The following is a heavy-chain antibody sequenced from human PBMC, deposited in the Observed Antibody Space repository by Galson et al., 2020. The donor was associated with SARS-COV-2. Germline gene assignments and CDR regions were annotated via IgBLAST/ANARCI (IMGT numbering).Heavy chain of an antibody. CDR1: GFIFSVYA. CDR2: IDSTGGFI. V-gene: IGHV3-23*01. D-gene: IGHD2-2*01. CDR3: AKTLVGNGGYMDV. J-gene: IGHJ6*03. Sequence: GESLKISCGGSGFIFSVYAMNWVRQAPGKGLEWVATIDSTGGFIYYQDSVHGRFTISRDNSKDTVFLQMNSLRAEDTAVYHCAKTLVGNGGYMDVWGKGTTVTVSS.